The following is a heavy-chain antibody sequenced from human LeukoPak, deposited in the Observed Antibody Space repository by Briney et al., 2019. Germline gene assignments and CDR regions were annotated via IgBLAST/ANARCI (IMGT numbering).Heavy chain of an antibody. CDR2: ISSSSSTI. V-gene: IGHV3-48*04. J-gene: IGHJ4*02. D-gene: IGHD3-22*01. Sequence: GGSLRLSCAASGFTFSSYSMSWVRQAPGKGLEWVSYISSSSSTIYYADSVKGRFTISRDNAKNSLYLQMNSLRAEDTALYYCAKDGYDSSGYFDYWGQGTLVTVSS. CDR3: AKDGYDSSGYFDY. CDR1: GFTFSSYS.